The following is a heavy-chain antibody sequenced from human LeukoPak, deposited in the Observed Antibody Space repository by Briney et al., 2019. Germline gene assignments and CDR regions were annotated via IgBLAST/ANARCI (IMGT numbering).Heavy chain of an antibody. V-gene: IGHV3-23*01. CDR3: AKAFGSGSYYSRYFDY. J-gene: IGHJ4*02. D-gene: IGHD3-10*01. CDR1: GFTFSSYA. CDR2: ISGSGGST. Sequence: PGRSLRLSCAASGFTFSSYAMSWVRQAPGKGLEWVSAISGSGGSTYYADSVKGRFTISRDNSKNTLYLQMNSLRAEDTAVYYCAKAFGSGSYYSRYFDYWGQGTLVTVSS.